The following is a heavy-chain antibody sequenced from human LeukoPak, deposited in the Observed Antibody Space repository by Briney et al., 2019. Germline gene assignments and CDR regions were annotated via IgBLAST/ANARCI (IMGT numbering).Heavy chain of an antibody. Sequence: ASVKVSCKTSGYTFTSYGISWVRQAPGQGLEWMGWISAYNGNTNYAQKLQGRVTMTTGTSTSTAYMELRSLRSDDTAVYYCARGRYRYYYMDVWGKGTTVTVSS. CDR1: GYTFTSYG. V-gene: IGHV1-18*01. CDR3: ARGRYRYYYMDV. CDR2: ISAYNGNT. J-gene: IGHJ6*03. D-gene: IGHD5-12*01.